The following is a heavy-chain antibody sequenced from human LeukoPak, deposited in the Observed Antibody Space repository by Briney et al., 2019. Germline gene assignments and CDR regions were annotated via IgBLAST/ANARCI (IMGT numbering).Heavy chain of an antibody. J-gene: IGHJ4*02. CDR1: GYTLTELS. V-gene: IGHV1-24*01. D-gene: IGHD2-21*01. CDR3: ATSVEVIASFDY. CDR2: FDPEDGET. Sequence: ASVKVSCKVSGYTLTELSVHWVRQAPGKGLEWMGGFDPEDGETIYAQKFQGRVTMTEDTSTDTAYMELSSLRSEDTAVYYCATSVEVIASFDYWGQGTLVTVSS.